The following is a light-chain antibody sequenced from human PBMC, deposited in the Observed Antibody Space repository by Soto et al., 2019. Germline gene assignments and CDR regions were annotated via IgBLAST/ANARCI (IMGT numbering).Light chain of an antibody. CDR3: QQYDNWPLT. Sequence: ENVLTQSPGTLSLSPGERATLSCRASQGVNRYYLAWYHQRPGQAPRLLIYGASRRATGIPDRFSGSGSGADFTLTISRLEPEDFGVYYCQQYDNWPLTFGGGTKVDIK. V-gene: IGKV3-20*01. CDR2: GAS. J-gene: IGKJ4*01. CDR1: QGVNRYY.